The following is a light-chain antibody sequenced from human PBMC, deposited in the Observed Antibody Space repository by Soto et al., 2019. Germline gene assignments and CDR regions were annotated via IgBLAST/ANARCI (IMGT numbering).Light chain of an antibody. CDR3: QHYNNWPPWT. J-gene: IGKJ1*01. V-gene: IGKV3-15*01. CDR2: GAS. CDR1: QSVSSN. Sequence: EIVMTQSPATLSVSPGDRATLSCWASQSVSSNLAWYQQKPGQAPRLLIYGASIRATGIPARFSGSGSGTEFTLTISTLQSEDFAIYYCQHYNNWPPWTFGQGTKVDIK.